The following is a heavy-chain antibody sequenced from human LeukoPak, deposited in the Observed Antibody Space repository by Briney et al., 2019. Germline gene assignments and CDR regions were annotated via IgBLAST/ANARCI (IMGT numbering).Heavy chain of an antibody. D-gene: IGHD3-22*01. CDR2: IKEDGSEK. Sequence: GRSLRLSCAASGFTFSSYAMHWVRQAPGKGLEWVAKIKEDGSEKYYVDSVKGRFIISRDNAKNSPYLQMNNLRAEDTAVYYGARVQSYVYDSSRWGDYWGQGTLVTVSS. J-gene: IGHJ4*02. CDR1: GFTFSSYA. V-gene: IGHV3-7*01. CDR3: ARVQSYVYDSSRWGDY.